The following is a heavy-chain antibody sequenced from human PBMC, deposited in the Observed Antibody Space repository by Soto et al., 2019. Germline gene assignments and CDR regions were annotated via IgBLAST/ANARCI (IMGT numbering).Heavy chain of an antibody. CDR2: ISGSGGST. CDR1: GFTFSSYA. Sequence: EVQLLESGGGLVQPGGSLRLSCAASGFTFSSYAMSWVRQAPGKGLEWVSAISGSGGSTYYADSVKGRFTISSDKSKNTLYLQMNSLRAEDTAVYYCARASAIFYYYYYMDVWGKGTTVTVSS. D-gene: IGHD3-3*01. CDR3: ARASAIFYYYYYMDV. J-gene: IGHJ6*03. V-gene: IGHV3-23*01.